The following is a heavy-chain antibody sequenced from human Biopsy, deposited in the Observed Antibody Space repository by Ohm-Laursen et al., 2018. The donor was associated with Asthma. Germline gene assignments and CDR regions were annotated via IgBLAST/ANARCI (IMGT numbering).Heavy chain of an antibody. V-gene: IGHV3-30*18. CDR1: GFNFHNYG. D-gene: IGHD6-13*01. Sequence: SLRLSCAASGFNFHNYGMNWVRRAPGKGLEWVAQILFDGRKINYPDSVKGRFTISRDNSKNMVYLQMNSLRPEDTVVYYCAKDRVAGRSYYFDYWGQGSLVSVSS. J-gene: IGHJ4*02. CDR2: ILFDGRKI. CDR3: AKDRVAGRSYYFDY.